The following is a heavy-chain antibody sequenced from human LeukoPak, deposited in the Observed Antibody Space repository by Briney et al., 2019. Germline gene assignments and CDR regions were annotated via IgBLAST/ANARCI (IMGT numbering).Heavy chain of an antibody. V-gene: IGHV3-7*01. J-gene: IGHJ4*02. CDR1: GFTFSTYW. D-gene: IGHD3-3*01. CDR3: ARTIFGVVIPYYFDY. Sequence: GGSLRLSCSASGFTFSTYWMSWVRQAPGKGLEWVANMRRDGNEIYYLDSVRGRFTISRDNAKNSLYLQMNSLRADDTAVYYCARTIFGVVIPYYFDYWGQGTLVTVSS. CDR2: MRRDGNEI.